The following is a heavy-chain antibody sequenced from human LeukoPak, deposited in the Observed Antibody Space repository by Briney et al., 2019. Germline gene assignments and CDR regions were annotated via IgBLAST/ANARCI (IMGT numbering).Heavy chain of an antibody. CDR1: GFTFSSYA. J-gene: IGHJ5*02. D-gene: IGHD2-2*01. Sequence: GGSLRLSCAASGFTFSSYAMSWVRQAPGKGLEWVSAISGSGGSTYYADSVKGRFTISRDNSKNTLYLQMNSLRAEDTAVYYCAKDEGGCSSTSCYYDRFDPWGQGTLVTVSS. V-gene: IGHV3-23*01. CDR3: AKDEGGCSSTSCYYDRFDP. CDR2: ISGSGGST.